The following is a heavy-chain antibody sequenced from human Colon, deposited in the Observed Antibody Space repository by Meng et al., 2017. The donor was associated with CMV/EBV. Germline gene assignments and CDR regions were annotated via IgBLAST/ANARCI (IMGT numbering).Heavy chain of an antibody. J-gene: IGHJ6*02. Sequence: GESLKISCTGSGFTFSTYPMTWVRQTPGKGLQWVSTISGSGGTTYYADSVRGRFTISRDNSKNTLYLQMGSLTTEDTALYYCAKDVDYYYAMDVWGQGTTVTVSS. CDR2: ISGSGGTT. D-gene: IGHD2-21*01. CDR3: AKDVDYYYAMDV. CDR1: GFTFSTYP. V-gene: IGHV3-23*01.